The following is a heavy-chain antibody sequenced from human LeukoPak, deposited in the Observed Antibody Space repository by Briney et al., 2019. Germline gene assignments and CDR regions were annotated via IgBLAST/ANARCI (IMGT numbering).Heavy chain of an antibody. CDR3: TRPFYDSSGSDWFDP. V-gene: IGHV3-30*03. J-gene: IGHJ5*02. Sequence: GRSLRLSCAASGFTFSRYGMHWVRQTPGKGLEWVAVISYDASNKYYADSVKGRFTISRDNSKNTAYLQMNSLKTEDTAVYYCTRPFYDSSGSDWFDPWGQGTLVTVSS. CDR1: GFTFSRYG. CDR2: ISYDASNK. D-gene: IGHD3-22*01.